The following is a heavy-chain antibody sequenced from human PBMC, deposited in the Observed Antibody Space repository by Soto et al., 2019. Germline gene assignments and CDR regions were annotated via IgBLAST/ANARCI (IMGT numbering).Heavy chain of an antibody. J-gene: IGHJ4*02. CDR2: ISYDGSNK. CDR1: GFTFSSYG. V-gene: IGHV3-30*18. D-gene: IGHD3-16*01. CDR3: AKDGGVGGSLDY. Sequence: GGSLRLSCAASGFTFSSYGMHWVRQAPGKGLEWVAVISYDGSNKYYADSVKGRFTISRDNSKNTLYLQMNSLRAEDTAVYYCAKDGGVGGSLDYWGQGTLVTVSS.